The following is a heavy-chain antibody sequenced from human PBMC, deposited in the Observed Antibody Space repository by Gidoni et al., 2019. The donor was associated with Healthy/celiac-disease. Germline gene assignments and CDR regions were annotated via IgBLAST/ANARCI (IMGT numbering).Heavy chain of an antibody. CDR3: ARDGTSWFDP. V-gene: IGHV1-69*17. D-gene: IGHD1-1*01. J-gene: IGHJ5*02. CDR2: IIPIFGIA. Sequence: QVQLAQSGAEVKTPGSSVKLSCKASGGTFSSYAISWVRQAPGQGLEWMGGIIPIFGIANYAQKFQGRVTITADKSTSTAYMELSSLRSEDTAVYYCARDGTSWFDPWGQGTLVTVSS. CDR1: GGTFSSYA.